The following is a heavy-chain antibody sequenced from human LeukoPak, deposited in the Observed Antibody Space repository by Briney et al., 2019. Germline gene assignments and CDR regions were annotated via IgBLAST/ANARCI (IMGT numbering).Heavy chain of an antibody. V-gene: IGHV3-74*01. CDR2: INSDGSST. Sequence: GGSLRLSCAASGFTFSSYWMHWVRQAPGKGLVWVSRINSDGSSTSYADSVKGRFTISRDNAKNTLYLKMNSLRAEDTAVYYCASGESNSAFDYWGQGTLVTVSS. CDR3: ASGESNSAFDY. CDR1: GFTFSSYW. J-gene: IGHJ4*02. D-gene: IGHD4-23*01.